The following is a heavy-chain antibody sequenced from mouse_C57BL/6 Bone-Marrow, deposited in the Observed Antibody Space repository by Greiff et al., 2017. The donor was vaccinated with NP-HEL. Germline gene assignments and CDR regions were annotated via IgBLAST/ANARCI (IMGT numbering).Heavy chain of an antibody. Sequence: QLQQPGAELVKPGASVKLSCKASGYTFTSYWMHWVKQRPGRGLEWSGRIDPNSGGTKYNEKFKSKATLTVDKPSSTAYMQLSSLTSEDSAVYYCARSGDPTLEWFAYWGQGTLVTVSA. CDR1: GYTFTSYW. D-gene: IGHD2-10*01. CDR3: ARSGDPTLEWFAY. CDR2: IDPNSGGT. V-gene: IGHV1-72*01. J-gene: IGHJ3*01.